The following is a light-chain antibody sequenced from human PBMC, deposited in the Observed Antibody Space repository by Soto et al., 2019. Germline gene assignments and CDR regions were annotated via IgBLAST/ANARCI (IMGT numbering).Light chain of an antibody. J-gene: IGKJ1*01. CDR2: WAS. V-gene: IGKV4-1*01. CDR3: HQYYSSPQT. Sequence: DIVLTQSPDSLAVSLGERATINCKSSQSVLYTSISKNFLAWFQQKPGQPPKLLIYWASTRESGVPDRFSGSGSETDFTLTISSLQAEDVAVYYCHQYYSSPQTFGQGAKVEIK. CDR1: QSVLYTSISKNF.